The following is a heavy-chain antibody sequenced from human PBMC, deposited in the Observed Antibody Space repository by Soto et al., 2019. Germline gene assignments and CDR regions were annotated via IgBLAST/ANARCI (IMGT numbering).Heavy chain of an antibody. CDR3: AKDLGQYSSSSGYFQH. CDR1: GFTFSSYA. V-gene: IGHV3-23*01. CDR2: ISGSGGST. Sequence: GGSLRLSCAASGFTFSSYAMSWVRQAPGKGLEWVSAISGSGGSTYYADSVKGRFTISRDNSKNTLYLQMNSLRAEDTAVYYCAKDLGQYSSSSGYFQHWGQGTLVTVSS. D-gene: IGHD6-6*01. J-gene: IGHJ1*01.